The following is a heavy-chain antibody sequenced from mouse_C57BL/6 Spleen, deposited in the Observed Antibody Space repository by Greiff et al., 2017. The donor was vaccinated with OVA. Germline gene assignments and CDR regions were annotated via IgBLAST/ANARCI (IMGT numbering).Heavy chain of an antibody. CDR2: IYPGDGDT. CDR1: GYAFSSYW. D-gene: IGHD2-4*01. V-gene: IGHV1-80*01. J-gene: IGHJ2*01. Sequence: QVQLQQSGAELVKPGASVKISCKASGYAFSSYWMNWVKQRPGQGLEWIGQIYPGDGDTNYNGKFPGKATLTADNYSRTAYMQLSSLTSEDSAVYFCARELGYDYYYDYWGQGTTLTVSS. CDR3: ARELGYDYYYDY.